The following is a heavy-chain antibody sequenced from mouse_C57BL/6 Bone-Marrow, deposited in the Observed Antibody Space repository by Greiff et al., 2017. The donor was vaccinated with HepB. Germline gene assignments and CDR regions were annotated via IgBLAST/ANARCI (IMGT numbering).Heavy chain of an antibody. V-gene: IGHV1-81*01. CDR2: IYPRSGNT. D-gene: IGHD1-1*01. CDR3: ARKSITTVVEDYYAMDY. Sequence: QVQLQQSGAELARPGASVKLSCKASGYTFTSYGISWVKQRTGQGLEWIGEIYPRSGNTYYNEKFKGKATLTAEKSSSTAYMELRSLTSEYSAVYFCARKSITTVVEDYYAMDYWGQGTSVTVSS. J-gene: IGHJ4*01. CDR1: GYTFTSYG.